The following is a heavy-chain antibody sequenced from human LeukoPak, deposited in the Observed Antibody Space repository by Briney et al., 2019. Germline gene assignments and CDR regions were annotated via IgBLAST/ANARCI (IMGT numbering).Heavy chain of an antibody. V-gene: IGHV3-23*01. J-gene: IGHJ4*02. CDR1: GFTFSSYT. Sequence: GGSLRLSCAASGFTFSSYTMTWVRQAPGKGLEWVSCISGSGDSTYYADSVKGRFTISRDNSKNTLHLQMNSLRAEDTAVYYCAKDQTPYYWGQGTLVTVSS. CDR3: AKDQTPYY. CDR2: ISGSGDST.